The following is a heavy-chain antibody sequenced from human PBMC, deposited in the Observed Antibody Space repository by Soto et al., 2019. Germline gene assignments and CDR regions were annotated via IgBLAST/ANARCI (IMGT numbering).Heavy chain of an antibody. V-gene: IGHV1-69-2*01. CDR1: GYTFTDYY. CDR3: ASRYNTSGYNDAFDI. D-gene: IGHD3-22*01. Sequence: GASVKVSCKVSGYTFTDYYMHWVQQAPGKGLEWMGLVDPEDGETIYAEKFQGRVTITADTSTDTAYMELSSVAAADTAVYYCASRYNTSGYNDAFDIWGQGTMVTVSS. J-gene: IGHJ3*02. CDR2: VDPEDGET.